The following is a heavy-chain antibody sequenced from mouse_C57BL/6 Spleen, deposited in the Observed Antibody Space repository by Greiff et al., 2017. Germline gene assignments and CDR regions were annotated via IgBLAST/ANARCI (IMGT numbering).Heavy chain of an antibody. Sequence: VQRVESGPGLVQPSQSLSITCTVSGFSLTSYGVHWVRQSPGKGLEWLGVIWSGGSTDYNAAFISRLSISKDNSKSQVFFKMNSLQADDTAIYYCARVYGSSPYYFDYWGQGTTLTVSS. V-gene: IGHV2-2*01. CDR1: GFSLTSYG. CDR3: ARVYGSSPYYFDY. J-gene: IGHJ2*01. CDR2: IWSGGST. D-gene: IGHD1-1*01.